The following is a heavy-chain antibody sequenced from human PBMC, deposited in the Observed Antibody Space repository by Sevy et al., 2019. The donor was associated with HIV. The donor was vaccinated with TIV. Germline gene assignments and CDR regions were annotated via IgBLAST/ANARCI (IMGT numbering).Heavy chain of an antibody. CDR2: MNPTSGNT. CDR1: GYTFTSYD. V-gene: IGHV1-8*01. CDR3: ARGSLLNWGGPRSHYYYGMDV. J-gene: IGHJ6*02. Sequence: ASVKVSCKASGYTFTSYDINWVRQATGQGLEWMGWMNPTSGNTGYAQKFQGRVTITSNTSISTAYMELSSLRSEDTAVYYCARGSLLNWGGPRSHYYYGMDVWGQGTTVTVSS. D-gene: IGHD2-21*01.